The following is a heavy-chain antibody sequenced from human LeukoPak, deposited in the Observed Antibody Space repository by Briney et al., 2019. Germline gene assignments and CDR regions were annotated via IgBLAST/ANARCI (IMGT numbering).Heavy chain of an antibody. V-gene: IGHV3-7*01. Sequence: GGSLRLSCAASGFSFSNYWMTWLRQAPGKGLEWVANIRGDESRKYYLDSVTGRFTISRDNAKNPLYLQMNSLRAEDTAVYYCARDANYHVSSDYYDAFDIWGQGTMVTVSS. CDR3: ARDANYHVSSDYYDAFDI. CDR1: GFSFSNYW. J-gene: IGHJ3*02. D-gene: IGHD3-22*01. CDR2: IRGDESRK.